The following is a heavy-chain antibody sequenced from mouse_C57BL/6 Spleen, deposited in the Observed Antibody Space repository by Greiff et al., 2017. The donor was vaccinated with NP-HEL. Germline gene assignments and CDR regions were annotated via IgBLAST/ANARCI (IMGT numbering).Heavy chain of an antibody. Sequence: QVQLQQPGAELVRPGTSVKLSCKASGYTFTSYWMHWVKQRPGQGLEWIGVIDPSDSYTNYNQKFKGKATLTVDTSSSTAYMQLSSLTSEDSAVYYCARDSNHWYFDVWGTGTTVTVSS. CDR3: ARDSNHWYFDV. V-gene: IGHV1-59*01. CDR2: IDPSDSYT. D-gene: IGHD2-5*01. J-gene: IGHJ1*03. CDR1: GYTFTSYW.